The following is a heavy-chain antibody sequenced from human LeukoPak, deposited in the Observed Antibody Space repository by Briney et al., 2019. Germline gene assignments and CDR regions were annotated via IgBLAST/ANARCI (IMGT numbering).Heavy chain of an antibody. CDR1: GFTFSTYS. D-gene: IGHD3-9*01. Sequence: PGGCLRLSCAAAGFTFSTYSMNWVRQAAGEGLEWVSYISSSSSTTYYADSVEGRLTISRDNAKNSLYLQMNSLRAEDTAVYYCARERYTNMDVWGKGTTVTVSS. CDR3: ARERYTNMDV. V-gene: IGHV3-48*01. CDR2: ISSSSSTT. J-gene: IGHJ6*03.